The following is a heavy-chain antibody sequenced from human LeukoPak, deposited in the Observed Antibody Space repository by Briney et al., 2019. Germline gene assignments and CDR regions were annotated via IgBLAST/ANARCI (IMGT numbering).Heavy chain of an antibody. V-gene: IGHV1-69*13. Sequence: ASVKVSCKASGYTFTSYDINWVRQATGQGLEWMGGIIPIFGTANYAQKFQGRVTITADESTSTAYMELSSLRSEDTAVYYCARDRVAGPRDAFDIWGQGTMVTVSS. CDR2: IIPIFGTA. J-gene: IGHJ3*02. D-gene: IGHD6-19*01. CDR3: ARDRVAGPRDAFDI. CDR1: GYTFTSYD.